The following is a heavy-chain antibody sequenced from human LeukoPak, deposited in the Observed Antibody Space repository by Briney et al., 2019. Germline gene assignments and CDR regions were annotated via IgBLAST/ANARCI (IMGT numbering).Heavy chain of an antibody. CDR3: GRDRSYGSFDY. CDR2: TGGST. Sequence: GGSLRLSCAASGFTFNNYGMNWVRQVPGKGLEWVSGTGGSTGYADSVKGRFTISRDNAKNSLYLQMNNLRAEDTALYHCGRDRSYGSFDYWGQGTLVTVSS. J-gene: IGHJ4*02. D-gene: IGHD5-18*01. CDR1: GFTFNNYG. V-gene: IGHV3-20*01.